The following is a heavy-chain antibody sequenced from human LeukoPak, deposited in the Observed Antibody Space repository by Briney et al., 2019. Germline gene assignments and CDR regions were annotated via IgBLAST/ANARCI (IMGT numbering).Heavy chain of an antibody. CDR1: GFTFDDYG. V-gene: IGHV3-20*04. CDR3: AREGPVATPETGYFDY. CDR2: INWNGGST. J-gene: IGHJ4*02. D-gene: IGHD5-12*01. Sequence: GGSLRLSCAASGFTFDDYGMSWVRQAPGKGLEWVSGINWNGGSTGYADSVKGRFTISRDNAKNSLYLQMNSLRAEDTALYYCAREGPVATPETGYFDYWGQGTLVTVSS.